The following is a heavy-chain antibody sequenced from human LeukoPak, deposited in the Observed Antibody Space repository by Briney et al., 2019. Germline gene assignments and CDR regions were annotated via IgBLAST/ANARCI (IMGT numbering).Heavy chain of an antibody. Sequence: SVKVSCKASGGTFSSYAISWVRQAPGQGLEWMGGIIPIFGTANYAQKFQGRVTITADESTNTAYMELSSLRSEDTAVYYCARSNEAGRSSSSDYWGQGTLVTVSS. CDR1: GGTFSSYA. V-gene: IGHV1-69*13. J-gene: IGHJ4*02. D-gene: IGHD6-6*01. CDR3: ARSNEAGRSSSSDY. CDR2: IIPIFGTA.